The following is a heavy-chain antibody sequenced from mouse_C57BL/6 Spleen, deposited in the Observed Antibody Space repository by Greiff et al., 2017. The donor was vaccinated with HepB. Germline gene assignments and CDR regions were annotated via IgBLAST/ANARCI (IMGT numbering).Heavy chain of an antibody. CDR3: ASYYGSKNYAMDD. CDR1: GFSLTSYA. Sequence: QVQLQESGPGLVAPSPSLSITCTVSGFSLTSYAISWVRQPPGKGLEWLGVIWTGGGTNYNSALKSRLSISKDNSKSQVFLKMNSLQTDDTARYYCASYYGSKNYAMDDWGQGTSVTVSS. J-gene: IGHJ4*01. CDR2: IWTGGGT. D-gene: IGHD1-1*01. V-gene: IGHV2-9-1*01.